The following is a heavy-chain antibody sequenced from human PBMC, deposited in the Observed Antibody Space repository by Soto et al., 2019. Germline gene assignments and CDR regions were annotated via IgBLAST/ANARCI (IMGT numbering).Heavy chain of an antibody. CDR3: ARDPGKGYDFWSGYSRGGMAV. CDR1: GGTFISYA. CDR2: IIPIFGTA. Sequence: ASVKVSCKASGGTFISYAISWVRQAPGQGLEWMGGIIPIFGTANYAQKFQGRVTITADESTSTAYMELSSLRSEDTAVYYCARDPGKGYDFWSGYSRGGMAVWGQGTTVTVS. D-gene: IGHD3-3*01. J-gene: IGHJ6*02. V-gene: IGHV1-69*13.